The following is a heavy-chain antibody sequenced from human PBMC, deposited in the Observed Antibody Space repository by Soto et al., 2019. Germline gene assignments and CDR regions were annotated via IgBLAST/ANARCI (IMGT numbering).Heavy chain of an antibody. CDR2: IYHSGSA. CDR1: GGSISSGGHS. Sequence: PSETLSLTCAVSGGSISSGGHSWSWIRQPPGKGLERIGYIYHSGSAYYNPSLKSRVTISVDKSKNQFSLNLSSVIAEDTAVYYCARGVVIAATPVEYILNWGQGTLVTVSS. CDR3: ARGVVIAATPVEYILN. V-gene: IGHV4-30-2*01. J-gene: IGHJ1*01. D-gene: IGHD2-15*01.